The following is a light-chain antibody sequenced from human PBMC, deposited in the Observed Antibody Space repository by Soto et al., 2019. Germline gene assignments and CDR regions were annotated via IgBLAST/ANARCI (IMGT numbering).Light chain of an antibody. V-gene: IGKV3-20*01. CDR2: GAS. J-gene: IGKJ1*01. CDR1: QTVSTNF. CDR3: QQYGSSPVT. Sequence: EIVLTQSTGTLSLSPGERATLSCRASQTVSTNFLAWYQQKPGQAPSLLIYGASSRATGIPDRFSGSGSGTDFTLTISRLEPEDFAVYYCQQYGSSPVTFGQVTKVEIK.